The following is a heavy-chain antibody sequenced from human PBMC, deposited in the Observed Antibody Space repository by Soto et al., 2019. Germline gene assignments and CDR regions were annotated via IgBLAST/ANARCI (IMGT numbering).Heavy chain of an antibody. CDR2: ISYDGSNK. D-gene: IGHD6-19*01. CDR3: ASGLAVAGTVFDY. Sequence: QVQLVESGGGVVQPGRSLRLSCAASGFTFSSYAMHWVRQAPGKGLEWVAVISYDGSNKYYADSVKGRFTISRDNSKNTLYLQMNSLSAEDTAVYYCASGLAVAGTVFDYWGQGTLVTVSS. V-gene: IGHV3-30-3*01. CDR1: GFTFSSYA. J-gene: IGHJ4*02.